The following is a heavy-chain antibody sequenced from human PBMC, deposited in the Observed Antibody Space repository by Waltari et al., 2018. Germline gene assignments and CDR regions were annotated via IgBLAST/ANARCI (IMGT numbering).Heavy chain of an antibody. D-gene: IGHD6-13*01. CDR2: IKTEGRET. CDR3: AIGGVETSWYWRY. J-gene: IGHJ4*02. CDR1: GFPFSSPW. V-gene: IGHV3-7*01. Sequence: EVQVVESGGGVVQPGGSLRLSGAAHGFPFSSPWMTGARQAPGKGRVWGANIKTEGRETSCVESGKGRFTRSRDNTKNSLYRQRSSRRAEDTAVYYCAIGGVETSWYWRYWGQGTLVTVSS.